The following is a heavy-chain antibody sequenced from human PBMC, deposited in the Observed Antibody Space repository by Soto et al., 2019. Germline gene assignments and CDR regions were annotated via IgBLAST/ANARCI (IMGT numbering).Heavy chain of an antibody. V-gene: IGHV3-23*01. D-gene: IGHD5-12*01. CDR1: GFTLSTYA. Sequence: GGSLRLSCVASGFTLSTYAMSWVRQVPGKGLEWVSGITGSGGSTYYADSVKGRFTISRDNSKSTVSLHMNSLRAEDTAVYYCVKHRANPPRAFDICGQGTMVTVSS. CDR3: VKHRANPPRAFDI. CDR2: ITGSGGST. J-gene: IGHJ3*02.